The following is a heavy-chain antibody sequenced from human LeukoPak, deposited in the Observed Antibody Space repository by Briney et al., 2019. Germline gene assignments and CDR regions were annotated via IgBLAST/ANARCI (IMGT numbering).Heavy chain of an antibody. CDR3: ARDGTTYYDILTGYPNSNWFDP. CDR2: INAGNGNT. D-gene: IGHD3-9*01. J-gene: IGHJ5*02. Sequence: GASVKVSCKASGYTFTSYAMHWVRQAPGQRLEWMGWINAGNGNTKYSQKFQGRVTITRDTSASTAYMELSSLRSEDTAVYYCARDGTTYYDILTGYPNSNWFDPWGQGTLVTVSS. V-gene: IGHV1-3*01. CDR1: GYTFTSYA.